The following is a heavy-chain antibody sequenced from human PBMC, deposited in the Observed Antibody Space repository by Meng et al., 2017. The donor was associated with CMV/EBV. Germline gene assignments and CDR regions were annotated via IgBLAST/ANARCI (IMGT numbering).Heavy chain of an antibody. Sequence: GGSLRLSCAASGFIFSSYGMHWVRQAPGKGLEWVSSISSSSSYIYYADSVKGRFTISRDNAKNSLYLQMNSLRAEDTAVYYCARAGVAYCSSTSCYGYFDYWGQGTLVTVSS. CDR3: ARAGVAYCSSTSCYGYFDY. D-gene: IGHD2-2*01. CDR2: ISSSSSYI. J-gene: IGHJ4*02. V-gene: IGHV3-21*01. CDR1: GFIFSSYG.